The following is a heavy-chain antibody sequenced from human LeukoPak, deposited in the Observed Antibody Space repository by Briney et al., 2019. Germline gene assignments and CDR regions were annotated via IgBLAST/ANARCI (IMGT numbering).Heavy chain of an antibody. D-gene: IGHD1-1*01. J-gene: IGHJ6*02. CDR1: GYTFNTYG. V-gene: IGHV1-18*01. CDR2: INTDNGNT. Sequence: ASVKVSCKASGYTFNTYGISWVRQAPGQRPEWMGWINTDNGNTKYAQKFQGRVTMTGDTSTDTVYMELSSLTSEDTAVYYCATLHDPPPVYHYHYHGMDVWGQGTTVIVSS. CDR3: ATLHDPPPVYHYHYHGMDV.